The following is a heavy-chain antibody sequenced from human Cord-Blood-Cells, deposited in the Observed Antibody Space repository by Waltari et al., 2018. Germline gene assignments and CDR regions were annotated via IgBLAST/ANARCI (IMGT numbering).Heavy chain of an antibody. CDR2: IYYSGST. J-gene: IGHJ3*02. V-gene: IGHV4-59*11. CDR3: ARDRGTGRAFDI. CDR1: GGPLSSHY. Sequence: QVQLQESGPGLVKPSEPLSLTCTVSGGPLSSHYWSWIRQPPGKGLEWIGYIYYSGSTNYNPSLKSRVTISVDTSKNQFSLKLSSVTAADTAVYYCARDRGTGRAFDIWGQGTMVTVSS. D-gene: IGHD3-10*01.